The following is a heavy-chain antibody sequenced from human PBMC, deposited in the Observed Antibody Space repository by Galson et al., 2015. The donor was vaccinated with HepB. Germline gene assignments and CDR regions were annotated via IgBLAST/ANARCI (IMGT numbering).Heavy chain of an antibody. CDR3: ARVPDCSGGSCYEADAFDI. CDR2: IYYGGST. V-gene: IGHV4-31*03. Sequence: LSLTCTVSGGSVSSGSYYWSWIRQPPGKGLEWIGYIYYGGSTYYNPSLKSRVTISVDTSKNQFSLKLSSVTAADTAVYYCARVPDCSGGSCYEADAFDIWGQGTMVTVSS. D-gene: IGHD2-15*01. J-gene: IGHJ3*02. CDR1: GGSVSSGSYY.